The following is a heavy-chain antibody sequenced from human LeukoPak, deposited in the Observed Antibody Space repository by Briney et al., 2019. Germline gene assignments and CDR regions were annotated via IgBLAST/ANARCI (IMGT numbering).Heavy chain of an antibody. CDR1: GGSFSGYY. J-gene: IGHJ4*02. V-gene: IGHV4-34*01. D-gene: IGHD3-9*01. Sequence: KPSETLSLTCAVYGGSFSGYYWSWIRQPPGKGLEWIGEINHSGSTNYNPSLKSRVTISVDTSKNQFSLKLSSVTAADTAVYYCARGRGYFDWPFDYWGQGTLVTVSS. CDR3: ARGRGYFDWPFDY. CDR2: INHSGST.